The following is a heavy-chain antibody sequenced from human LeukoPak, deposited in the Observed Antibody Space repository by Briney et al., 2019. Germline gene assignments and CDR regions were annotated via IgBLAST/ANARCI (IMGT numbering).Heavy chain of an antibody. CDR1: GGSFSGYY. D-gene: IGHD2-15*01. CDR2: INHSAST. J-gene: IGHJ4*02. V-gene: IGHV4-34*01. Sequence: SETLSLTCAVYGGSFSGYYWSWIRQPPGKGLEWIGEINHSASTNYNPSLKSRVTISVDTSKNQFSLKLSSVTAADTAVYYCASRYCSGGSCNDYWGQGTLVTVSS. CDR3: ASRYCSGGSCNDY.